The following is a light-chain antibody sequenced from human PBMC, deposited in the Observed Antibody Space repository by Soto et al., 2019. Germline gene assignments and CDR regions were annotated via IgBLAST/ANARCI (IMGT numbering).Light chain of an antibody. J-gene: IGKJ1*01. Sequence: EIALTQSPATLSLSPGERATLSCRASQSVSSYLAWYQQKPGQAPRLLIYGASSRAAGIPDRFTGSGSGTEFTRTISRLEPEDFAVYFCQQHRTFGQGTNVEIK. CDR1: QSVSSY. CDR3: QQHRT. V-gene: IGKV3-11*01. CDR2: GAS.